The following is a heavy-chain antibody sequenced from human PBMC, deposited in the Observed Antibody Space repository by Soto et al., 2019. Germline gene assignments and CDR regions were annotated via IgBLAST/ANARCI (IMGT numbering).Heavy chain of an antibody. J-gene: IGHJ4*02. CDR3: AHSPYSSHRGTFDY. CDR2: IYWDDDN. V-gene: IGHV2-5*02. Sequence: QITLKESGPTLVKPTQTLTLTCTFSGFSLSTSGVGVGWIRQPPGKPLEWLALIYWDDDNRYSPSLKSRLTVTRDTSRNPVVLTMTNMDPVDTATYYCAHSPYSSHRGTFDYWGQGTLVTVSS. CDR1: GFSLSTSGVG. D-gene: IGHD6-13*01.